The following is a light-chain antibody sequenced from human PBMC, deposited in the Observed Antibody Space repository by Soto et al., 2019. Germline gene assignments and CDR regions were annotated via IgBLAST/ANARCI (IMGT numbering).Light chain of an antibody. V-gene: IGKV1-27*01. CDR1: QGITNS. Sequence: DIQMTQSPSSLSASVGDRVTITCRASQGITNSLAWYQQKPVSIRKLLIYAASTLQSGVPSPFSGSGSGTYFTLTSSSLQLEDVATYYFQSYNSAPFTFGPGTKVDIK. CDR3: QSYNSAPFT. J-gene: IGKJ3*01. CDR2: AAS.